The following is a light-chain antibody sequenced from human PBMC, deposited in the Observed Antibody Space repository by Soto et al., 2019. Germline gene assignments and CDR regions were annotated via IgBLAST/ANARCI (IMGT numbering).Light chain of an antibody. CDR3: SSYTSSSTLV. Sequence: QSALTQPASVSGSPGQSVTISCTGTSSDVGGYNYVSWYQQHPGKAPKLMIYEVSNRPSGVSNRVSGSKSCNTAYLTVSGLHAEDEADHCCSSYTSSSTLVFGGGTKMTVL. CDR2: EVS. CDR1: SSDVGGYNY. V-gene: IGLV2-14*01. J-gene: IGLJ2*01.